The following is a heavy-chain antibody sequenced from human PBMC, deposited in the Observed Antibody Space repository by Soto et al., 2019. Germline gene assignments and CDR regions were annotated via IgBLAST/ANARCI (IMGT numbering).Heavy chain of an antibody. D-gene: IGHD1-26*01. CDR3: ARVMYSGNYFSNFFNGWDV. Sequence: GGSLRLSCAASRFTFSSYAMHWVRQAPGRGLEWVAVISSDGTNKYHAGSVKGRFTISRDNSKSTLYLQMNRLRVEDTAVYYCARVMYSGNYFSNFFNGWDVWGQGTTVTVSS. J-gene: IGHJ6*02. V-gene: IGHV3-30*04. CDR2: ISSDGTNK. CDR1: RFTFSSYA.